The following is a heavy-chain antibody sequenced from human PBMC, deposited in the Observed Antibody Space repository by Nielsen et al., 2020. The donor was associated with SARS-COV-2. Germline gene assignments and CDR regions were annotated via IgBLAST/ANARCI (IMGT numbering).Heavy chain of an antibody. J-gene: IGHJ1*01. CDR2: VSGSGGTT. CDR3: AKDAFGDYEAECFHH. V-gene: IGHV3-23*01. D-gene: IGHD4-17*01. CDR1: GFSFSAYA. Sequence: GESLKISCAASGFSFSAYAMTWVRQAPGKGLEWVSTVSGSGGTTYSADSVKGRFTISRDNHKNTVSLQLDSLRPDDTAVYICAKDAFGDYEAECFHHWGQGTLVTVSS.